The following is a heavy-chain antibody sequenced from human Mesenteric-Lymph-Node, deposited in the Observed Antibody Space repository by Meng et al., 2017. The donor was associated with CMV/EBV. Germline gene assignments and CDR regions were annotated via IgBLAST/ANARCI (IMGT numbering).Heavy chain of an antibody. CDR2: INHSGST. V-gene: IGHV4-34*01. CDR3: AARYYDFWSGYPKYYFDY. CDR1: GGSFSGYY. D-gene: IGHD3-3*01. Sequence: GSLRLSCAVYGGSFSGYYWSWIRQPPGKGLEWIGEINHSGSTNYNPSLKSRVTISVDTSKNQFSLKLSSVTAADTAVYYCAARYYDFWSGYPKYYFDYWGQGTLVTVSS. J-gene: IGHJ4*02.